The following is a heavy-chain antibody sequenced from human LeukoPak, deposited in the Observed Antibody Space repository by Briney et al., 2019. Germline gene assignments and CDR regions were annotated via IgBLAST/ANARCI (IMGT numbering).Heavy chain of an antibody. CDR2: IKQDGSKK. CDR3: AKEYCSNSVCHSLDY. CDR1: GFTFSTYW. J-gene: IGHJ4*02. Sequence: GGSLRLSCAASGFTFSTYWMSWVRQGPGKGLEWVANIKQDGSKKYYVDSVKGRFTISRDNAKNSLYLQMNSLRAEDTAVYYCAKEYCSNSVCHSLDYWGQGTLVTVSS. V-gene: IGHV3-7*03. D-gene: IGHD2-8*01.